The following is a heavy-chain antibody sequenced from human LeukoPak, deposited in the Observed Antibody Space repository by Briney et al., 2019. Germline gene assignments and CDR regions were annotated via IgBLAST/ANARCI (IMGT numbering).Heavy chain of an antibody. CDR2: IYHSGST. CDR3: ARQPSNYDYVWGSYRTHLNFDY. D-gene: IGHD3-16*02. CDR1: GYSISSGYY. J-gene: IGHJ4*02. Sequence: SETLSLTCAVSGYSISSGYYWGWIRQPPGKGLEWIGSIYHSGSTYYNPSLKSRVTISVDTSKNQFSLKLSSVTAADTAVYYCARQPSNYDYVWGSYRTHLNFDYWGQGTLVTLSS. V-gene: IGHV4-38-2*01.